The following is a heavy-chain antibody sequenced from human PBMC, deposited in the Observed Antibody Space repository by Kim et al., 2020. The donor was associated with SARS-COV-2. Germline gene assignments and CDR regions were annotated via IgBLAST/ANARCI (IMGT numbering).Heavy chain of an antibody. CDR3: ARDLPTYYYGMDV. CDR2: IYHSGST. Sequence: SETLSLTCTVSGYSISSGYYWGWIRQPPGKGLEWIGSIYHSGSTYYNPSLKSRVTISVDTSKNQFSLKRSSVTAADTAVYYCARDLPTYYYGMDVWGQGNTVTVSS. CDR1: GYSISSGYY. V-gene: IGHV4-38-2*02. J-gene: IGHJ6*02.